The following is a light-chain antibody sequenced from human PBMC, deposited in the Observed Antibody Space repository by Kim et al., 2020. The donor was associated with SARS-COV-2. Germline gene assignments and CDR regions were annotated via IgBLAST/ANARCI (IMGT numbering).Light chain of an antibody. Sequence: WFQGERATLSGRASQSVRINLAWYQQKRGQAPRLLIDDTSNRATGIQARFSGSGSGTDFTLTISSLEPEDCAVYYCQQRSNWPITCGQGTRLEIK. CDR3: QQRSNWPIT. CDR2: DTS. CDR1: QSVRIN. J-gene: IGKJ5*01. V-gene: IGKV3-11*01.